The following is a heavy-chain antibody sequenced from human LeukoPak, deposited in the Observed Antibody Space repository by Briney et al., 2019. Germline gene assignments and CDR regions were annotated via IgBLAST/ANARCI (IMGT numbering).Heavy chain of an antibody. V-gene: IGHV3-23*01. J-gene: IGHJ4*02. Sequence: PGGSLRLSCAASGFTFSSYAMSWVRQAPGKGLEWVSAISGSGGSTYCADSVKGRFTLSRDNYKNTLYLQMNSLRAEDTAVYYCAKDQGYYDFWSGFDYWGQGTLVTVSS. CDR2: ISGSGGST. CDR3: AKDQGYYDFWSGFDY. CDR1: GFTFSSYA. D-gene: IGHD3-3*01.